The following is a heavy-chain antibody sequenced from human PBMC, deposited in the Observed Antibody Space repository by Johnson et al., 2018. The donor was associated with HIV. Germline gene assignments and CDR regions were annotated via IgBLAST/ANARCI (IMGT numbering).Heavy chain of an antibody. Sequence: QVQLVESGGGVVQPGGSLRLSCAASGFTFSSYGMHWVRQAPGKGLEWVSAISGSGGSTYYADSVKGRFTISRDNSKNTLYLQMNSLRAEDTAVYYCAREGGIAAAGTDAFDIWGQGTMVTVSS. J-gene: IGHJ3*02. D-gene: IGHD6-13*01. CDR1: GFTFSSYG. V-gene: IGHV3-NL1*01. CDR3: AREGGIAAAGTDAFDI. CDR2: ISGSGGST.